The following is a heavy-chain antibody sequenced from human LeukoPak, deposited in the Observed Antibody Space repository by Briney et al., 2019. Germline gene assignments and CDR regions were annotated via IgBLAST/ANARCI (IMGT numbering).Heavy chain of an antibody. J-gene: IGHJ5*02. CDR2: INPNSGGT. CDR3: ARDRTTMVRGSPPHSWFDP. D-gene: IGHD3-10*01. Sequence: ASVKVSCKASGYTFTGYYMHWVRQAPGQGLEWMGWINPNSGGTNYAQKFQGRVTMTRDTSISTAYMELSRLRSDDTAVYYCARDRTTMVRGSPPHSWFDPWGQGTLVTVSS. V-gene: IGHV1-2*02. CDR1: GYTFTGYY.